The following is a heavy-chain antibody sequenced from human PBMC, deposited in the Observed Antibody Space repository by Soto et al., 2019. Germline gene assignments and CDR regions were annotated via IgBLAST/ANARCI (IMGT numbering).Heavy chain of an antibody. V-gene: IGHV3-73*01. CDR2: IRGKADSYTT. D-gene: IGHD6-13*01. CDR1: GFIFGDSA. J-gene: IGHJ3*01. Sequence: GGSLRLSCAASGFIFGDSAFHWVRQASGKGLEWVGRIRGKADSYTTSYAASVKGRFTISRDDSENAAYLQMNNLKTEDTALYYCTREAEKAATDDAFDVWGHGTMVTVSS. CDR3: TREAEKAATDDAFDV.